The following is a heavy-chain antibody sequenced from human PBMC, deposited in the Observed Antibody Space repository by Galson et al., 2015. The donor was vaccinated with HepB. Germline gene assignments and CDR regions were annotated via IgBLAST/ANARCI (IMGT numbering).Heavy chain of an antibody. CDR3: AKDMSGWYSLGFDY. CDR2: ISWNSGSI. D-gene: IGHD6-19*01. CDR1: GFTFDDYA. V-gene: IGHV3-9*01. J-gene: IGHJ4*02. Sequence: SLRLSCAASGFTFDDYAMHWVRQAPGKGLEWVSGISWNSGSIGYADSVKGRFTISRDNAKNSLYLQMNSLRAEDTALYYCAKDMSGWYSLGFDYWGQGTLVTVSS.